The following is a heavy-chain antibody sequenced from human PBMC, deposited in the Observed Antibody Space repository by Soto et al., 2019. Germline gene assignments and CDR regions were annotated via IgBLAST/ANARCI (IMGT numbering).Heavy chain of an antibody. J-gene: IGHJ5*02. CDR1: GYTFTSFR. CDR3: ARGVQQLVEDWFDP. Sequence: QVRLVQSGAEVKKPGASVKVSCKASGYTFTSFRINWVRQAPGQGLEWMGWISAYNGNTNYAQKPQGRGTMTTNTSTSTAHMELRSLRSDDTAVYYCARGVQQLVEDWFDPWGQGTLVTVSS. CDR2: ISAYNGNT. D-gene: IGHD6-13*01. V-gene: IGHV1-18*01.